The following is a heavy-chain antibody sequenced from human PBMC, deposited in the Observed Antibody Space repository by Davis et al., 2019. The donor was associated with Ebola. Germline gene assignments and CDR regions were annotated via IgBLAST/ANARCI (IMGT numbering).Heavy chain of an antibody. Sequence: AASVKVSCKASGGTFSSYAISWVRQAPGQGLEWMGGIIPIFGTANYAQKFQGRVTITADESTSTAYMELSSLRSEDTAVYYCARRQCGGDCYSLDYWGQGTLVTVSS. CDR2: IIPIFGTA. V-gene: IGHV1-69*13. D-gene: IGHD2-21*01. CDR3: ARRQCGGDCYSLDY. J-gene: IGHJ4*02. CDR1: GGTFSSYA.